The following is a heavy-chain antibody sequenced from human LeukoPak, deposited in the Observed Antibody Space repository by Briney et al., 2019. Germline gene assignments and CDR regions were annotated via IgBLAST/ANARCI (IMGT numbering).Heavy chain of an antibody. Sequence: SETLSLTCTASGGSISSGDYYWSWIRQPPGKGLEWIGYIYYSGSSYYNPSLTSRVTITVDTSKNQFSLKLSSVTAADTAVYYCARGKAKLLLWFGEFDYSGHGTLASVSS. CDR1: GGSISSGDYY. V-gene: IGHV4-30-4*01. J-gene: IGHJ4*01. CDR3: ARGKAKLLLWFGEFDY. CDR2: IYYSGSS. D-gene: IGHD3-10*01.